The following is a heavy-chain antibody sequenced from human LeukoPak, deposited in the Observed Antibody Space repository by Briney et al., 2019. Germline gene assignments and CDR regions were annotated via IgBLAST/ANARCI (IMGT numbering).Heavy chain of an antibody. J-gene: IGHJ4*02. V-gene: IGHV4-39*07. CDR3: ARVFDS. CDR2: IFYTGKT. CDR1: GGSVYTSDYY. Sequence: SETLSLTCTASGGSVYTSDYYWGWVRQPPGKGPEWIGDIFYTGKTNYNPSLKSRVSISIDTSKNQFSLKLTSVTAADTAVYYCARVFDSWGQGALVTVSS.